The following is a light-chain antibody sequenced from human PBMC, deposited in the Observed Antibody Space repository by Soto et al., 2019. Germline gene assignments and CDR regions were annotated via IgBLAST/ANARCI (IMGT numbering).Light chain of an antibody. Sequence: EIVLTQSPATLSLSPGERATLSCRASQSVSSYLAWYQQKPGQAPRLLIYDASNRATGIPARFSGSGSGTDFTLTISSLEPEDFAIYYCQEYNTWPWTFGQGTKVEI. J-gene: IGKJ1*01. CDR3: QEYNTWPWT. CDR1: QSVSSY. CDR2: DAS. V-gene: IGKV3-11*01.